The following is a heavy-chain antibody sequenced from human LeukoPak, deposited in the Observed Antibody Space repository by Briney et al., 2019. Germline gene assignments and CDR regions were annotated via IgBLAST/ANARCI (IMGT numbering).Heavy chain of an antibody. J-gene: IGHJ6*02. CDR1: GGSISSYY. Sequence: SETLSLTCTVSGGSISSYYWSWIRQPPGKGLEWIGYIYYSGSTNYNPSLKSRVTISIDTSKNQFSLKLSSVTAADTAVYYCARQPWYYDFWSGSNYYYGMDVWGQGTTVTVSS. CDR2: IYYSGST. D-gene: IGHD3-3*01. CDR3: ARQPWYYDFWSGSNYYYGMDV. V-gene: IGHV4-59*08.